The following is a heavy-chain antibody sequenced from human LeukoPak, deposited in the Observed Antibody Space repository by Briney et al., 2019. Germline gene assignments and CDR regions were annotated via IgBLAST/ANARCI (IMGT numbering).Heavy chain of an antibody. CDR1: GYSISSGYY. V-gene: IGHV4-38-2*02. D-gene: IGHD6-13*01. CDR2: IYNSGST. Sequence: PSETLSLTCTVSGYSISSGYYWGWIRQPPGKGLEWIGSIYNSGSTYYNPSLKSRVTISVDTSKNQFSLELRSVTAADTAMYYCARAYSSSWYYNWFDPWGQGTLVTVSS. J-gene: IGHJ5*02. CDR3: ARAYSSSWYYNWFDP.